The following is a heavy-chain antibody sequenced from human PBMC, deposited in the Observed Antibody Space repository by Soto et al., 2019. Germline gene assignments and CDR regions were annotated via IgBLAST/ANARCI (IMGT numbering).Heavy chain of an antibody. V-gene: IGHV1-69*02. CDR1: GGTFSSYT. Sequence: GASVKVSCKASGGTFSSYTISWVRQAPGQGLEWMGRIIPILGIANYAQKFQGRVTITADKSTSTAYMELSSLRSEDTAVYYCARVLDSSGYKGYYYYYGMDVWGQGTTVTVSS. J-gene: IGHJ6*02. CDR2: IIPILGIA. CDR3: ARVLDSSGYKGYYYYYGMDV. D-gene: IGHD3-22*01.